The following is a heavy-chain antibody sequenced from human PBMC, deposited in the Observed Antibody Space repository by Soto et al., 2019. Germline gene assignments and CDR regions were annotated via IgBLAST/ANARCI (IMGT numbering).Heavy chain of an antibody. CDR1: GGSFSGYY. CDR3: ARGLQFDY. CDR2: INHSGST. J-gene: IGHJ4*02. D-gene: IGHD4-4*01. V-gene: IGHV4-34*01. Sequence: SETLSLTCAVYGGSFSGYYWSWIRQPPGKGLEWIGEINHSGSTNYNPSLKSRVTISVDTSKNQFSLKLSSVTAADTAVYYCARGLQFDYWGQGTLVTVSS.